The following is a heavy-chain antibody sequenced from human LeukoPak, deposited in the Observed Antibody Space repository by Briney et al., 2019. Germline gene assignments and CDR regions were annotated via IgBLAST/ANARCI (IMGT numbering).Heavy chain of an antibody. D-gene: IGHD2-21*02. CDR2: IYYSGST. Sequence: SQTLSLTCTVSGGSISSGGYYWSWIRQHPGKGLEWIGYIYYSGSTYYNPSLKSRVTISVDTSKNQFSLKLSSVTAADTAVYYCARDHGDPDYWFDPWGQGTLVTVSS. CDR1: GGSISSGGYY. J-gene: IGHJ5*02. V-gene: IGHV4-31*03. CDR3: ARDHGDPDYWFDP.